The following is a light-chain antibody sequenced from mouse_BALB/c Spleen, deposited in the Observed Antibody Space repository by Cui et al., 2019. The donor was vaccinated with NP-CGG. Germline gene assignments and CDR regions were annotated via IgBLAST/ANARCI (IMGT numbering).Light chain of an antibody. Sequence: QNVFTQSPAIMSASPGERVTMTCSASSSVNSSYLSWYQQKSGSSPKLWIYSISNLASGVPVRFSGSGSGTSYSLTINSMEAEDAATYYCQQWSSNPLTFGAGTKLELK. CDR1: SSVNSSY. V-gene: IGKV4-79*01. CDR3: QQWSSNPLT. J-gene: IGKJ5*01. CDR2: SIS.